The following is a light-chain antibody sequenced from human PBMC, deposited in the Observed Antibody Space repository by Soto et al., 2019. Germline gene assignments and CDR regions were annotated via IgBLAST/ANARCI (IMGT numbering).Light chain of an antibody. Sequence: EIVMTQSPATLSVSPGERATLSCRASQSVSSNLAWYQQKPGQPPRLLIYGASTRATGIPARFSGSGSGTEFTLTISSLQSEDFAVYYCQQYNNSWTFGQGTKVDIX. J-gene: IGKJ1*01. CDR3: QQYNNSWT. CDR2: GAS. CDR1: QSVSSN. V-gene: IGKV3-15*01.